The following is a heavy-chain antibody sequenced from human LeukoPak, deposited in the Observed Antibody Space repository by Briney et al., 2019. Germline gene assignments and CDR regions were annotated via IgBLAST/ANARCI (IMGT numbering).Heavy chain of an antibody. Sequence: GGSLRLSCAASGFTFSGYGMSWVRQAPGKGLKWVSGISASGDSPYYADSVKGRFTISRDNSKNTLYLQMNSLRAEDTAVYYCAKVYNWNYQLSDYWGQGTLVTVSS. D-gene: IGHD1-1*01. CDR1: GFTFSGYG. J-gene: IGHJ4*02. CDR3: AKVYNWNYQLSDY. CDR2: ISASGDSP. V-gene: IGHV3-23*01.